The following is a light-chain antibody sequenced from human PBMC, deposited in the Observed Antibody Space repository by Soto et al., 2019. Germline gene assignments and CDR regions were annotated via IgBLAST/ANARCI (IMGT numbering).Light chain of an antibody. CDR2: DVS. CDR3: GSFTSSSTYVV. V-gene: IGLV2-14*01. CDR1: SSDVGGYNY. Sequence: QSALTQPASVSGSPGQSITISCTGTSSDVGGYNYVSWYQQHPGKAPKLMIYDVSNRPSGVSNRFSGPKCGNTASRTISGLQAEDEVDYYCGSFTSSSTYVVFGGGTMRTVL. J-gene: IGLJ2*01.